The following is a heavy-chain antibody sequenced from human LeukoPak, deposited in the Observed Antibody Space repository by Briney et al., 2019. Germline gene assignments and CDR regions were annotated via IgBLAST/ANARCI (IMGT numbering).Heavy chain of an antibody. CDR3: AKDGNYGSGSSPFDY. D-gene: IGHD3-10*01. CDR2: ISYDGSNK. J-gene: IGHJ4*02. Sequence: GGSLRLSCAASGFTFSSYGVHWVRQAPGKGLEWLAVISYDGSNKYYADSVKGRFTISRDNSKNTLYLQMNSLRAEDTAVYYCAKDGNYGSGSSPFDYWGQGTLVTVSS. V-gene: IGHV3-30*18. CDR1: GFTFSSYG.